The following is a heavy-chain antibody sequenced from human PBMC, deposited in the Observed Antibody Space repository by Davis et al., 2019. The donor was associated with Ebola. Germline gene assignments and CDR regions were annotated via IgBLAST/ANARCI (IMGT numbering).Heavy chain of an antibody. V-gene: IGHV1-18*04. Sequence: ASVKVSCKASGYTFTSYYMHWVRQAPGQGLEWMGWISAYNGNTNYAQKLQGRVTMTTDTSTSTAYMELRSLRSDDTAVYYCARDTQWLVEDAFDIWGQGTMVTVSS. J-gene: IGHJ3*02. CDR1: GYTFTSYY. CDR3: ARDTQWLVEDAFDI. CDR2: ISAYNGNT. D-gene: IGHD6-19*01.